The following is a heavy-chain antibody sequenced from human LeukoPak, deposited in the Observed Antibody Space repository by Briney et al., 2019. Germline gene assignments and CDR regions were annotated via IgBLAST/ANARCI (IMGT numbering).Heavy chain of an antibody. D-gene: IGHD6-13*01. Sequence: SETLSLTCTVPGGSISSSSYYWGWIRQPPGKGLEWIGSIYYSGSTYYNPSLKSRVTISVDTSKNQFSLKLSSVTAADTAVYYCASGLKSGAALRRWGQGTLVTVSS. CDR2: IYYSGST. J-gene: IGHJ4*02. CDR3: ASGLKSGAALRR. V-gene: IGHV4-39*07. CDR1: GGSISSSSYY.